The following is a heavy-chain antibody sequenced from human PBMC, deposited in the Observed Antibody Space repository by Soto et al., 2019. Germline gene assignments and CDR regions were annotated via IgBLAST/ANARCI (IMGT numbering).Heavy chain of an antibody. CDR3: ARYSSNWFQTEGMDV. Sequence: SETLSLTCTVSGDSISSYYWNWIRQPAGKGLEWIGRIDASGNSNYNPSLTSRVTMSVDTSKKQFSLKVTSVTAADTAVYYCARYSSNWFQTEGMDVWGQGTTVTVSS. J-gene: IGHJ6*02. CDR1: GDSISSYY. CDR2: IDASGNS. D-gene: IGHD6-13*01. V-gene: IGHV4-4*07.